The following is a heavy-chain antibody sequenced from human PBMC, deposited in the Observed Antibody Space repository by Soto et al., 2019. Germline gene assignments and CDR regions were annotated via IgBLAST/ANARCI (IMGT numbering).Heavy chain of an antibody. D-gene: IGHD2-15*01. CDR2: ISYDGSNK. Sequence: QVQLVESGGGVVQPGRSLRLSCAASGFTFSSYGMHWVRQAPGKGLEWVAVISYDGSNKYYADSVKGRFTISRDNSNNTLYLQMNSLRAEDTAVYYCAKDRDIVVVVAAFDYWGQGTLVTVSS. V-gene: IGHV3-30*18. J-gene: IGHJ4*02. CDR1: GFTFSSYG. CDR3: AKDRDIVVVVAAFDY.